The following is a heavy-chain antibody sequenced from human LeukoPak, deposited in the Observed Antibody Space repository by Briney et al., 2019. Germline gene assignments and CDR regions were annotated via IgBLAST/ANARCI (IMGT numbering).Heavy chain of an antibody. CDR1: GYTFTGYY. Sequence: GASVKVSCKASGYTFTGYYMHWVRQAPGQGLEWMGWINPNSGGTNYAQKFQGRVTMTRDTSISTAYMELSRLRSDDTAVYYCARGPYYYDSSGYYQQDYWGQGTLVTVSS. D-gene: IGHD3-22*01. J-gene: IGHJ4*02. CDR3: ARGPYYYDSSGYYQQDY. V-gene: IGHV1-2*02. CDR2: INPNSGGT.